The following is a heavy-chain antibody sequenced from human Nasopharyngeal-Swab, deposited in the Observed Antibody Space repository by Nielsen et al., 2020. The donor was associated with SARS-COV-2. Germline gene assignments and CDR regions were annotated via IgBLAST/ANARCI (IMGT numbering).Heavy chain of an antibody. CDR2: ISAYNGNT. CDR3: ARGGYLEVPLIGMDV. D-gene: IGHD5-12*01. J-gene: IGHJ6*02. CDR1: GYTFTGYY. V-gene: IGHV1-18*04. Sequence: ASVKVSCKASGYTFTGYYMHWVRQAPGQGLEWMGWISAYNGNTNYAQKLQGRVTMTTDTSTSTAYMELRSLRSDDTAVYYCARGGYLEVPLIGMDVWGQGTTVTVSS.